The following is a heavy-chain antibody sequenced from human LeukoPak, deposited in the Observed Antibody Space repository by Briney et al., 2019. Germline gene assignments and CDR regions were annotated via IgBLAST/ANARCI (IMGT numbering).Heavy chain of an antibody. V-gene: IGHV3-74*01. J-gene: IGHJ4*02. D-gene: IGHD2-21*02. Sequence: GGPLRLSCAASGFTFSTYLMHWVRQAPGKGLVWVSRINSDGSDTTYADSVKGRFTISRDNAKNTVYLQMNSLRAEDTAVYYCARGTFGDCNWGPGTLVSVSS. CDR2: INSDGSDT. CDR3: ARGTFGDCN. CDR1: GFTFSTYL.